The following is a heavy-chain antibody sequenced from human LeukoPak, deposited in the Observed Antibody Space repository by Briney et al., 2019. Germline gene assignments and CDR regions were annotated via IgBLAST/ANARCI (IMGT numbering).Heavy chain of an antibody. CDR2: ISGSNGNT. J-gene: IGHJ4*02. Sequence: ASVKVSCTASGYTFTDYYMHWERQAPGQGLEWMGWISGSNGNTNYAQKFQGRVSMTADTSTSTAYMELRSLRSDDTAVYYCARSGRGTYYYFDLWGQGTLVTVSS. V-gene: IGHV1-18*04. CDR1: GYTFTDYY. D-gene: IGHD1-26*01. CDR3: ARSGRGTYYYFDL.